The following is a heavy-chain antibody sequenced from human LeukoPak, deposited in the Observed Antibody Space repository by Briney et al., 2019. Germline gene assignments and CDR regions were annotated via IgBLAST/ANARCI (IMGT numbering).Heavy chain of an antibody. J-gene: IGHJ4*02. CDR2: LSGSGGST. V-gene: IGHV3-23*01. CDR1: GFTFSSYA. CDR3: AKYANNIYDFWSGPRAY. D-gene: IGHD3-3*01. Sequence: PGGSLRLSCAASGFTFSSYAMSWVRQAPGKGLEWVSGLSGSGGSTYYADSVKGRFTISRDNSKNTLYLQMNSLRAEDTAVYYCAKYANNIYDFWSGPRAYWGQGTLVTVSS.